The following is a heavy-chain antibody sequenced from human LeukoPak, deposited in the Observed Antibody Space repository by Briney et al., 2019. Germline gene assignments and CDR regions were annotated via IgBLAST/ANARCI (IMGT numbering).Heavy chain of an antibody. CDR2: IVYDGRSA. CDR1: GFSFNRHG. D-gene: IGHD2-2*01. J-gene: IGHJ6*03. CDR3: ARDAPGRPNNVEVPAVQCGSGYYYYYMDV. V-gene: IGHV3-30*02. Sequence: GGSLRLSCAVSGFSFNRHGMQWVRLAPGKGLEWVGFIVYDGRSAIYADCVKGRVTTSRDNANNSLYLQMNSLRAEDTTVYYCARDAPGRPNNVEVPAVQCGSGYYYYYMDVWGKGTTVTVSS.